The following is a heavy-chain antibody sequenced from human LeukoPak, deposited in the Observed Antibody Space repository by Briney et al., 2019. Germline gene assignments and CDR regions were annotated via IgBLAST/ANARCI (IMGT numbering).Heavy chain of an antibody. CDR3: AKDLGRYRDNYFDY. J-gene: IGHJ4*02. V-gene: IGHV3-23*01. CDR1: GFTFSSYA. Sequence: GGSLRLSCAASGFTFSSYAMSWVRQAPEKGLEWVSTISGSGGGTYYADSVKGRFTISRDDSKNTLYLQMNSLRAEDTAVYYCAKDLGRYRDNYFDYWGQGTLVTVSS. CDR2: ISGSGGGT. D-gene: IGHD1-26*01.